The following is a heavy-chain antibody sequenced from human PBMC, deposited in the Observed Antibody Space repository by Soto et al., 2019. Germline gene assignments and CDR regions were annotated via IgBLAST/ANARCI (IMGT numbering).Heavy chain of an antibody. CDR3: ARLLWFGEGPGGDY. J-gene: IGHJ4*02. V-gene: IGHV1-8*01. CDR2: MNPNSGNT. D-gene: IGHD3-10*01. CDR1: GYTFTSYD. Sequence: QVQLVQSGAEVKKPGASVKVYCKASGYTFTSYDINWVRQATGQGLEWMGWMNPNSGNTGYAQKFQGRVTMTRNTSISTAYMELSSLRSEDTAVYYCARLLWFGEGPGGDYWGQGTLVTVSS.